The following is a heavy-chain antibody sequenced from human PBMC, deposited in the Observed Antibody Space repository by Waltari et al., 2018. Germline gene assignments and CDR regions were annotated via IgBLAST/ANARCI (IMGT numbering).Heavy chain of an antibody. CDR3: ARDKYGDYVKDV. CDR2: IYTSGST. CDR1: GGSISSYY. Sequence: QVQLQESGPGLVTPSETLSLTCTVSGGSISSYYWTWIRQPAGKGLGWIGRIYTSGSTNYNPSLKSRVTISVDKSKNQFSLKLSSVTAADTAVYYCARDKYGDYVKDVWGQGTTVTVSS. D-gene: IGHD4-17*01. J-gene: IGHJ6*02. V-gene: IGHV4-4*07.